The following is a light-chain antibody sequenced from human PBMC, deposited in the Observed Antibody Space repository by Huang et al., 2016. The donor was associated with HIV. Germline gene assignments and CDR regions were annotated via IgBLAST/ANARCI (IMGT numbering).Light chain of an antibody. CDR3: QQSVKTPRT. CDR1: QNINKY. J-gene: IGKJ2*01. V-gene: IGKV1-39*01. CDR2: GAS. Sequence: DIQITQSPSSLSASVGDRVPITCRASQNINKYLNWYQQQPGKAPKLLIYGASTLQSRVPSSFSGSGSGTDFTLTISSLQPEDSAVYFCQQSVKTPRTFGQGTKLEI.